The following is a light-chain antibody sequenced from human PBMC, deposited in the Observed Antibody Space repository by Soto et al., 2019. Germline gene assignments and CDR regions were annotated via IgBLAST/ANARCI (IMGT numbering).Light chain of an antibody. J-gene: IGKJ4*01. Sequence: EIVLTQSPATLSLSPGERATLSCRASQSVRSFLAWYQQKPGQAPRLLIYDASNRATGVPGRFSGSGSGTVFTLTISSLEPEDFAGYYCEQRSSWPPALSFGGGTKVE. CDR3: EQRSSWPPALS. CDR1: QSVRSF. CDR2: DAS. V-gene: IGKV3-11*01.